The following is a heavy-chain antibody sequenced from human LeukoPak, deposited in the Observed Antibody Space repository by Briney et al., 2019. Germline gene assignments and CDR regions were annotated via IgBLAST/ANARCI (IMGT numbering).Heavy chain of an antibody. D-gene: IGHD3-3*01. CDR2: ISGSGGST. J-gene: IGHJ4*02. V-gene: IGHV3-23*01. Sequence: GGSLRLSCAASGFIFDNFAMSWVRQAPGKGLEWVSAISGSGGSTYYADSVKGRFTISRDNAKNSLYLQMNSLRAEDTAVYYCAREPFWSGYFSNLHFDYWGRGTLVTVSS. CDR3: AREPFWSGYFSNLHFDY. CDR1: GFIFDNFA.